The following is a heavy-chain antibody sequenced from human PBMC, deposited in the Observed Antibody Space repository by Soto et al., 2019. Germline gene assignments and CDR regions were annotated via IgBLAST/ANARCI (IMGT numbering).Heavy chain of an antibody. V-gene: IGHV4-39*01. CDR2: VYSSGST. CDR1: RGSISSSTYY. D-gene: IGHD4-4*01. J-gene: IGHJ3*01. CDR3: AGLLEMTTNGVGGDVFDV. Sequence: SETLSLTCTVSRGSISSSTYYWGWASQPPGKGLEWVGNVYSSGSTYYSPSLKSRVSISVDTSKNQHSLKLISVTAADTAVYYCAGLLEMTTNGVGGDVFDVWGQGTMVTVSS.